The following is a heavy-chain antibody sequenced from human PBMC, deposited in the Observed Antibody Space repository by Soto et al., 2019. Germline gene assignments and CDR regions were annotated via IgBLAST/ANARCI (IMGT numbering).Heavy chain of an antibody. J-gene: IGHJ5*02. CDR1: GYSFTSYW. CDR3: ARRIGYCSSTSCYTGNWFDP. Sequence: GESLKISCKGSGYSFTSYWIGWVRQMPGKGLEWMGIIYPGDSDTRYSPSFQGQVTISADKSISTAYLQWSSLKASDTAMYYCARRIGYCSSTSCYTGNWFDPWGQGTLVTVSS. V-gene: IGHV5-51*01. CDR2: IYPGDSDT. D-gene: IGHD2-2*02.